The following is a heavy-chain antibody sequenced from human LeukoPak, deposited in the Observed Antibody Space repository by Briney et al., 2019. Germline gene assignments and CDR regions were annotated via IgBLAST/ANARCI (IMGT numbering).Heavy chain of an antibody. CDR1: GGTFSSYT. CDR3: ASHYDILTGAQRSNDAFDI. V-gene: IGHV1-69*13. Sequence: GASVKVSCKASGGTFSSYTISWVRQAPGQGLEWMGGIIPIFGTANYAQKFQGRVTITADESTSTAYMELNSLRSEDTAVYYCASHYDILTGAQRSNDAFDIWGQGTMVTVSS. CDR2: IIPIFGTA. D-gene: IGHD3-9*01. J-gene: IGHJ3*02.